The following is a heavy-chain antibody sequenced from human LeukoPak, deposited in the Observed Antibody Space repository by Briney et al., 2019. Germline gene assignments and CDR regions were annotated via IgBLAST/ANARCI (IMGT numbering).Heavy chain of an antibody. CDR1: GFTFSSYT. V-gene: IGHV3-48*04. Sequence: PGGSLRLSCAASGFTFSSYTMNWVRQAPGKGLEWLAYISGTLYTIYYADSVRGRFTISRDNAKNSLYLQMNSLRAEDTALYHCARKGVGGELGGFDYWGQGTLVTVSS. CDR2: ISGTLYTI. J-gene: IGHJ4*02. D-gene: IGHD3-16*01. CDR3: ARKGVGGELGGFDY.